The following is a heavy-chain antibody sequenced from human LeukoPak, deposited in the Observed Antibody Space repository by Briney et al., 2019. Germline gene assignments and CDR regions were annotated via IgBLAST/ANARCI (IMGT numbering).Heavy chain of an antibody. Sequence: GGSLRLSCAASGFTVSDTWLNWVRQAPGKGLEWVARIKSKTDGGTTDYAAPVKDRFTSSGDDSKNTLYLPMDSLQTEDTAVYFCTTRIVRPIFFDCWGQGTLVTVSS. CDR3: TTRIVRPIFFDC. CDR1: GFTVSDTW. V-gene: IGHV3-15*07. D-gene: IGHD1-26*01. CDR2: IKSKTDGGTT. J-gene: IGHJ4*02.